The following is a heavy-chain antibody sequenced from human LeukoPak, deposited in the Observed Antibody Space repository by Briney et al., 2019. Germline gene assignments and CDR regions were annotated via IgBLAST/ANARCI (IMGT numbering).Heavy chain of an antibody. D-gene: IGHD1-7*01. CDR2: TGDSGDAA. CDR3: ATSFNWNYDH. J-gene: IGHJ5*02. V-gene: IGHV3-23*01. Sequence: GGSLRLSCAASGFTFRTYAMGWVRQAPGKGLEWVSATGDSGDAAYYADSVKGRFTISRDNSKNTLYLQMSSLRAEDTALYYCATSFNWNYDHWGQGTLVTVSS. CDR1: GFTFRTYA.